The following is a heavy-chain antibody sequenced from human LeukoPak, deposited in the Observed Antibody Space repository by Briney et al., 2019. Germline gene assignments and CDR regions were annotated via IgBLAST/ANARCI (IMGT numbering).Heavy chain of an antibody. CDR2: IYPGDSDT. CDR1: GYSFTSYW. D-gene: IGHD3-22*01. Sequence: GESLKISCKGSGYSFTSYWIGWVRQMPGKGLEWMGIIYPGDSDTRYSPSFQGQVTISADKSISTAYLQWSSLKASDTAMYYCARHSWLADSSGQRVHWFDPWGQGTLVTVSS. CDR3: ARHSWLADSSGQRVHWFDP. V-gene: IGHV5-51*01. J-gene: IGHJ5*02.